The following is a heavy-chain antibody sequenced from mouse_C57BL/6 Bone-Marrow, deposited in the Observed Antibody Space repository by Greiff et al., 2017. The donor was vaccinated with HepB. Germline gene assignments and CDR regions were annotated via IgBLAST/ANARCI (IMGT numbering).Heavy chain of an antibody. CDR1: GYAFSSSW. V-gene: IGHV1-82*01. Sequence: QVQLQQSGPELVKPGASVKISCKASGYAFSSSWMNWVKQRPGKGLEWIGRIYPGDGDTNYNGKFKGKATLTADKSSSTAYMQLSSLTSEDSAVYFCAREYGSVYYAMDYWGQGTSVTVSS. CDR2: IYPGDGDT. D-gene: IGHD1-1*01. J-gene: IGHJ4*01. CDR3: AREYGSVYYAMDY.